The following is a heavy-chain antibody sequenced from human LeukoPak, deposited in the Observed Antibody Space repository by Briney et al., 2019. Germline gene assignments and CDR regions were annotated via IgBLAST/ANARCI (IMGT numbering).Heavy chain of an antibody. CDR3: ARGTYGYYMDV. V-gene: IGHV4-38-2*02. D-gene: IGHD4-17*01. J-gene: IGHJ6*03. CDR1: NYSISNSLY. CDR2: IYRSGST. Sequence: KPSETLSPTCSGSNYSISNSLYWGWLRQPPGKGLEWIGSIYRSGSTFYNPSLKSRVTISLDTSKNQFSLKLSSVTAADTAVYFCARGTYGYYMDVWGKGTTVTVSS.